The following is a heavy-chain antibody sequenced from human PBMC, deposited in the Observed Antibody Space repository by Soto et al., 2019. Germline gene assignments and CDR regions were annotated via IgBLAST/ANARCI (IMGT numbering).Heavy chain of an antibody. CDR2: ISYDGNTK. Sequence: QVHLAESGGGVVQPGRSLRLSCAASGFTFSNYPMNWVRQAPGKGLEWVAVISYDGNTKHYADSVKGRCTISRDNPRNTLYLQMNSLRVEHTAVYYCAREVSFGVAAAGYFGSWGQGAQVTVSS. V-gene: IGHV3-30*04. D-gene: IGHD6-25*01. CDR3: AREVSFGVAAAGYFGS. CDR1: GFTFSNYP. J-gene: IGHJ4*02.